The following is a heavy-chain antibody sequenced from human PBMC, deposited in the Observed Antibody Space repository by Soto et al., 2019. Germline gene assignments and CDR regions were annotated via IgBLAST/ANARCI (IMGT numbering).Heavy chain of an antibody. CDR1: GFTFSDHY. CDR3: VSPSRSGDAFDL. J-gene: IGHJ3*01. CDR2: SRNKPNSYNT. V-gene: IGHV3-72*01. D-gene: IGHD3-10*01. Sequence: EVQLVESGGGLVQPGGSLRLSCAASGFTFSDHYMDWVRQAPGKGLEWVGRSRNKPNSYNTQYAASVKGRFTLSRDDSKNSVYLQMNSLKPEDTAVYYCVSPSRSGDAFDLWGQGTMVTVSS.